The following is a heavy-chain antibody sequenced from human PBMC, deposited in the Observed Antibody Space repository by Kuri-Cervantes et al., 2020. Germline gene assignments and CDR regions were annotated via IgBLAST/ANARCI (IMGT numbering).Heavy chain of an antibody. Sequence: GGSLRLSCVASGFTFSSYGMHWVRQAPGKGLEWVAVISYDGSNKYYADSVKGRFTISRDNSKNTLYLQMNSLRAEDTAVYYCARGGYSGYDFFGVLEGDGMDVWGQGATVTVSS. CDR2: ISYDGSNK. J-gene: IGHJ6*02. V-gene: IGHV3-30*19. CDR1: GFTFSSYG. CDR3: ARGGYSGYDFFGVLEGDGMDV. D-gene: IGHD5-12*01.